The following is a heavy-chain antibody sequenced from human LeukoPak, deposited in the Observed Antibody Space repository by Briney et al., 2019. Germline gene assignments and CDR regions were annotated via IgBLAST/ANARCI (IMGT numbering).Heavy chain of an antibody. Sequence: GGSLRLSCAVSGFTFSSSAMSWVRQAPGKGPEWVSLISGRGDTTYYADSVKGRFTISRDNSKNTLYLQMNSLRAEDMAVYYCAKGGLKSGWCDSWGQGTLVTVSS. V-gene: IGHV3-23*01. J-gene: IGHJ5*01. D-gene: IGHD3-3*01. CDR3: AKGGLKSGWCDS. CDR2: ISGRGDTT. CDR1: GFTFSSSA.